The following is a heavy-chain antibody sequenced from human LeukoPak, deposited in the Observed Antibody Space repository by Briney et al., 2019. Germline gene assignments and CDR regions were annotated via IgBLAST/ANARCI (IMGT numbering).Heavy chain of an antibody. V-gene: IGHV4-30-4*02. J-gene: IGHJ4*02. CDR2: IYYSGGT. D-gene: IGHD3-22*01. CDR1: GGSISSGDYY. Sequence: SETLSLTCTVSGGSISSGDYYWSWIRQPPGKGLEWIGYIYYSGGTYYNPSLKSRVTISVDTSMNQFSLKLNSVTAADTAVYYCARENGDSSVGFDFWGQGTLVTVSS. CDR3: ARENGDSSVGFDF.